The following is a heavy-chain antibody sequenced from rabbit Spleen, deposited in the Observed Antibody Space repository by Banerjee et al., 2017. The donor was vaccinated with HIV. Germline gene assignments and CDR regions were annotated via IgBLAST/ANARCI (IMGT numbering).Heavy chain of an antibody. Sequence: ESGGDLVKPGASLTLTCTASGVSFSSNNYMCWVRQAPGKGLEWIACMDTGSGGSTDYASWAKGRFTISKTSSTTVTLQMTSLTAADTATYFCARSPSNGDWEGYYFNLWGKGTLVTVS. CDR2: MDTGSGGST. CDR3: ARSPSNGDWEGYYFNL. J-gene: IGHJ4*01. V-gene: IGHV1S40*01. CDR1: GVSFSSNNY. D-gene: IGHD2-1*01.